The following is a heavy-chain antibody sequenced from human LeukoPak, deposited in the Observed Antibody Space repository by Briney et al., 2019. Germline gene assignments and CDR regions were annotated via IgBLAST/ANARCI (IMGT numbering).Heavy chain of an antibody. D-gene: IGHD6-19*01. CDR1: GFTFSRFW. V-gene: IGHV3-74*01. Sequence: GGSLRLSCAASGFTFSRFWMHWVRQAPGKGLAWVSRINSDGRSTSYADSVKGRFTISRDNAKNTLSLQMNSLGVEDTAVYYCARAQWLADDAFDVWGQGTMVTVSS. CDR2: INSDGRST. CDR3: ARAQWLADDAFDV. J-gene: IGHJ3*01.